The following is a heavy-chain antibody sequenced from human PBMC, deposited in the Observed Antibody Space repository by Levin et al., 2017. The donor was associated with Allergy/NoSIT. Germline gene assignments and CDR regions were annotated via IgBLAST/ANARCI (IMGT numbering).Heavy chain of an antibody. V-gene: IGHV1-24*01. Sequence: ASVKVSCKVSGYTLTELSMHWVRQAPGKGLEWMGGFDPEDGETIYAQKFQGRVTMTEDTSTDTAYMELSSLRSEDTAVYYCATLRTVVAATLHYNWFDPWGQGTLVTVSS. D-gene: IGHD2-15*01. CDR2: FDPEDGET. J-gene: IGHJ5*02. CDR1: GYTLTELS. CDR3: ATLRTVVAATLHYNWFDP.